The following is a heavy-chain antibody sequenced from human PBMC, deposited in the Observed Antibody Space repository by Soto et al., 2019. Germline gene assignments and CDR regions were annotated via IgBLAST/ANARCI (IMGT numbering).Heavy chain of an antibody. D-gene: IGHD6-6*01. CDR3: ARGRIAARLHKLDY. CDR1: GGSFSGYY. V-gene: IGHV4-34*01. CDR2: INHSGST. Sequence: NPSETLSLTCAVYGGSFSGYYWSWIRHPPGKGLEWIGEINHSGSTNYNPSLKSRVTISVDTSKNQFSLKLSSVTAADTAVYYCARGRIAARLHKLDYWGQGTLVTVSS. J-gene: IGHJ4*02.